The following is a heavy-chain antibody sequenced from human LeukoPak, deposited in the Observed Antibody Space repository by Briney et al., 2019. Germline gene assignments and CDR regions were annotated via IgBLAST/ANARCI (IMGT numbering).Heavy chain of an antibody. D-gene: IGHD3-22*01. V-gene: IGHV1-18*01. CDR3: ARDPSSGDSSGYYPSSYGMDV. CDR2: ISAYNGNT. J-gene: IGHJ6*02. CDR1: GYTFTSYG. Sequence: GASVKVSCKASGYTFTSYGISWVRQAPGQGLEWMGWISAYNGNTNYAQKLQGRVTMTTDTSTSTAYMELRSLRPDDTAVYYCARDPSSGDSSGYYPSSYGMDVWGQGTTVTVSS.